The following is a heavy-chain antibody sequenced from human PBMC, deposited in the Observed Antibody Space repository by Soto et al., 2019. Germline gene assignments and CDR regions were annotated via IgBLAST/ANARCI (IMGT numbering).Heavy chain of an antibody. D-gene: IGHD5-12*01. J-gene: IGHJ6*02. CDR3: AKDIGLRFRNGMDV. Sequence: GGSLRLSCAASGFTFSSYAMSWVRQAPGKGLEWVSAISGSGGSTYYADSVKGRFTISRDNSKNTLYLQMNSLRAEDTAVYYCAKDIGLRFRNGMDVWGQGTTVTVSS. CDR2: ISGSGGST. V-gene: IGHV3-23*01. CDR1: GFTFSSYA.